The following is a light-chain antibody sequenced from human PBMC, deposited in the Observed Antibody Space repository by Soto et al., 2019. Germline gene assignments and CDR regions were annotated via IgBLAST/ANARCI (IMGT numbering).Light chain of an antibody. J-gene: IGLJ1*01. CDR3: QVWDISSDQYL. CDR1: NIGSKS. CDR2: DDS. Sequence: SYELTQPPSVSVAPGQTARLTCGGTNIGSKSVHWYQQRPGQAPVLVLYDDSNRPSGIPERFSGSNSGSTATLTISSVEAGDEADYFGQVWDISSDQYLFGTGTKLTGL. V-gene: IGLV3-21*02.